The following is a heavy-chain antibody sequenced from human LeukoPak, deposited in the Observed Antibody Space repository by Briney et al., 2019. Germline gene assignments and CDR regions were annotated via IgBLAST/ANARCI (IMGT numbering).Heavy chain of an antibody. CDR1: GYSFTSYW. D-gene: IGHD6-19*01. J-gene: IGHJ4*02. CDR2: VYPGDSDT. V-gene: IGHV5-51*01. Sequence: GESLKISCKGSGYSFTSYWIGWVRQMPGKGLEWMGIVYPGDSDTRDSPSFQGQVTISADKSISTAYLQWSSLKAADTAMYYCARGFSVAGFDYWGQGTLVTVSS. CDR3: ARGFSVAGFDY.